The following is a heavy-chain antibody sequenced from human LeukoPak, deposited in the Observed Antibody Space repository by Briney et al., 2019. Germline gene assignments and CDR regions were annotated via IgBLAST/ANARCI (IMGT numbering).Heavy chain of an antibody. V-gene: IGHV4-30-2*01. Sequence: SETLSLTCTVSGGSISSGGYYWSWIRQPPGKGREWIGYIYHSGSTYYNPSLKSRVTISVDRSKNQFSLKLSSVTAADTAVYYCARGSSDYGDYALGYWGQGTLVTVSS. CDR1: GGSISSGGYY. CDR2: IYHSGST. D-gene: IGHD4-17*01. CDR3: ARGSSDYGDYALGY. J-gene: IGHJ4*02.